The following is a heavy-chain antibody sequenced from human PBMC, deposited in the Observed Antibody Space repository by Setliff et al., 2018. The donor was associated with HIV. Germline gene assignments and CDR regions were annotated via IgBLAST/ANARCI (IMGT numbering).Heavy chain of an antibody. J-gene: IGHJ3*02. CDR1: GFTFSSYG. D-gene: IGHD2-21*02. CDR3: ARSNCGGDCDAFDI. Sequence: GGSLRLSCAASGFTFSSYGMSWVRQSPGKGLEWVSTISGSGGSTYHADSVKGRFTISRDNAKNSLYLQMNSLRAEDTAVYYCARSNCGGDCDAFDIWGQGTMVTVSS. CDR2: ISGSGGST. V-gene: IGHV3-23*01.